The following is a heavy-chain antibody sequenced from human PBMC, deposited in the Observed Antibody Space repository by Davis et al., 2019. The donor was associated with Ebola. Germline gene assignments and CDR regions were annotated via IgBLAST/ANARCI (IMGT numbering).Heavy chain of an antibody. D-gene: IGHD6-13*01. CDR2: ISSSGSYI. V-gene: IGHV3-11*06. CDR1: GFTFSDYY. Sequence: GESLKISCAASGFTFSDYYMSWIRQAPGKGLGWVAYISSSGSYIQDADSVRGRFTISRDNPKNSLYLQTSSLRVDDTAVYYCARALAGNYFDFWGQGTLVTVSS. J-gene: IGHJ4*02. CDR3: ARALAGNYFDF.